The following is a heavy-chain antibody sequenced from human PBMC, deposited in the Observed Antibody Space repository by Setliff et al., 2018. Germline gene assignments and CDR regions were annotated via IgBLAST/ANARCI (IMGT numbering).Heavy chain of an antibody. D-gene: IGHD4-17*01. CDR3: ARDPLTTDRRRAFDI. CDR2: IYYSGST. J-gene: IGHJ3*02. V-gene: IGHV4-31*03. CDR1: GGSISSGGYY. Sequence: SETLSLTCTVSGGSISSGGYYWSWIRQHPGKGLEWIGYIYYSGSTYYNPSLKSRVTISVDTSKNQFSLKLSSVTAADTAVYYCARDPLTTDRRRAFDIWGQGTMVTVS.